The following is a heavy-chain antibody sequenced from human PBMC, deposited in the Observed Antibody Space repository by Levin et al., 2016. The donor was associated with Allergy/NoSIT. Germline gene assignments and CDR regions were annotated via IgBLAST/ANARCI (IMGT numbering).Heavy chain of an antibody. CDR2: LSAYNGNT. CDR3: ARADRPGFGRSTDY. J-gene: IGHJ4*02. Sequence: ASVKVSCKASGYTFTTYGIIWVRQAPGQGLEWMGWLSAYNGNTNYAQKVQGRVTMTTDTSTSTAYMEVSSLKSEDTAVYYCARADRPGFGRSTDYWGQGTLVTVSS. V-gene: IGHV1-18*04. CDR1: GYTFTTYG. D-gene: IGHD3/OR15-3a*01.